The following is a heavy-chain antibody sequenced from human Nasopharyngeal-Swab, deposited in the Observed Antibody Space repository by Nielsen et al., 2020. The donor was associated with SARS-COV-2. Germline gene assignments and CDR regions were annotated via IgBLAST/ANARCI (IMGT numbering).Heavy chain of an antibody. D-gene: IGHD5-24*01. Sequence: SQSPSLNWAVFGYSVSRGYYWGWLRQPPGQGLEWIGSIYHSGSTYYNLSLKSLVTISLDTSKNQLSMKLSSVTAADTAVYYCARREAPGMATIHFDYWGQGTLVTVSS. V-gene: IGHV4-38-2*01. J-gene: IGHJ4*02. CDR1: GYSVSRGYY. CDR3: ARREAPGMATIHFDY. CDR2: IYHSGST.